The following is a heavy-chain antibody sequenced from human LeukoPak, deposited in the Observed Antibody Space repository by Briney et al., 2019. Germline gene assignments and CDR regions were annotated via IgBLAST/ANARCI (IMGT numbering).Heavy chain of an antibody. CDR3: ARVMGFWSGYYYYYYMDV. V-gene: IGHV3-7*01. J-gene: IGHJ6*03. CDR1: GFTFSSYW. D-gene: IGHD3-3*01. CDR2: IKQDGSEK. Sequence: PGGSLRLSCAASGFTFSSYWMSWVRQAPGKGLEWVANIKQDGSEKYYVDSVKGRFTISRDNAKNSLYLQMNSLRAEDTAVYYYARVMGFWSGYYYYYYMDVWGKGTTVTVSS.